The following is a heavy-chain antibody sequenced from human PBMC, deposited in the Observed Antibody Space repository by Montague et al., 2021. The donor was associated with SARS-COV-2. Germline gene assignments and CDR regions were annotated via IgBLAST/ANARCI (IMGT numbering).Heavy chain of an antibody. Sequence: SETLSLTCAVYGGSFRGSFWTWIRQPPGKGLEWLGEINHRGTTKYNPSVESRVLLSFDTSKNQFALRLTSVTVADTAVYYCAKTGGFSEMLADYDNHRDVPVRHRQKDGQPPRRAFDIWGQGQLVTVSS. CDR1: GGSFRGSF. D-gene: IGHD3-22*01. J-gene: IGHJ3*02. CDR2: INHRGTT. V-gene: IGHV4-34*01. CDR3: AKTGGFSEMLADYDNHRDVPVRHRQKDGQPPRRAFDI.